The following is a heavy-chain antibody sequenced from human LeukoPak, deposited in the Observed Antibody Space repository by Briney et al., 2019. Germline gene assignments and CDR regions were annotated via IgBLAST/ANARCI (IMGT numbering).Heavy chain of an antibody. V-gene: IGHV4-59*01. CDR3: AADYGYYGMDV. Sequence: SETLSLTCTVSGGSISSYYWSWIRQPPGKGLEWTGYIYYSGSANYNPSLKSRVTISVDTSKNQFSLKLSSVTAADTAVYYCAADYGYYGMDVWGQGTTVTVSS. CDR1: GGSISSYY. D-gene: IGHD4/OR15-4a*01. J-gene: IGHJ6*02. CDR2: IYYSGSA.